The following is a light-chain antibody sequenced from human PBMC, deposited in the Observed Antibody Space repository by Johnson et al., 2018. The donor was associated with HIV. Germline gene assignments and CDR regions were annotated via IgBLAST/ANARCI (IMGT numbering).Light chain of an antibody. CDR3: GTWDSSLSAYV. Sequence: QSVLTQSPSVSAAPGQKVTISCSGSSSNIGNNYVSWYQQLPGTAPKLLIYDNNKRPSGIPDRFSGSKSGTSATLGITGLQTGDEADYCGTWDSSLSAYVFGTGTKVTVL. V-gene: IGLV1-51*01. CDR2: DNN. J-gene: IGLJ1*01. CDR1: SSNIGNNY.